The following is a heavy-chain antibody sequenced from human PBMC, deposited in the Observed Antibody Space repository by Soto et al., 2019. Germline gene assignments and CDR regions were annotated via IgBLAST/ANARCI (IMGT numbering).Heavy chain of an antibody. CDR2: ISWNSGSI. V-gene: IGHV3-9*01. CDR1: GFTFDDYA. D-gene: IGHD5-12*01. J-gene: IGHJ6*03. Sequence: EVQLVESGGGLVQPGRSLRLSCAASGFTFDDYAMHWVRQAPGKGLEWVSGISWNSGSIGYADSVKGRFTISRDNAKNSLDLQMNSLRAEDTALYYCAKDRGYDWDYYYYMDVWGKGTTVTVSS. CDR3: AKDRGYDWDYYYYMDV.